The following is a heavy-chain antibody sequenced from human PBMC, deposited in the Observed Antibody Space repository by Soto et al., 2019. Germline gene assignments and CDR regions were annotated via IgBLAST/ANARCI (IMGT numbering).Heavy chain of an antibody. Sequence: EVQLVESGGGLVQPGGSLRLSCAASGFIVSSIYVSWVRQAPGKGLEWVSAIYSGGSTYYADSVKGRVSISRDNSKNTVYLQMNSLRAEDTAVYYCARESSLLWFDPWGQGTLVTVSS. CDR2: IYSGGST. CDR1: GFIVSSIY. D-gene: IGHD2-15*01. V-gene: IGHV3-66*01. CDR3: ARESSLLWFDP. J-gene: IGHJ5*02.